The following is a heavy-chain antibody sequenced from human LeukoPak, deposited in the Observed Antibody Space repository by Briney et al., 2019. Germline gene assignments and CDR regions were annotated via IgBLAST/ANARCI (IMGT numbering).Heavy chain of an antibody. CDR3: ARDSADSNYYFDY. J-gene: IGHJ4*02. D-gene: IGHD4-11*01. CDR1: GGSISSYY. CDR2: VYYSGST. V-gene: IGHV4-59*01. Sequence: TPSETLSLTCTVSGGSISSYYWSWIRQPPGKGLEWIGYVYYSGSTNYNPSLKSRVTISVDTSKNQFSLRLSSVTGADTAVYYCARDSADSNYYFDYWGQGTLVTVSS.